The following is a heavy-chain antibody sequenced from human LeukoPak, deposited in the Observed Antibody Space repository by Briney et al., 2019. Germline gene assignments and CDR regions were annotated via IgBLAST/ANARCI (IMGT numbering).Heavy chain of an antibody. J-gene: IGHJ6*02. V-gene: IGHV3-21*01. CDR3: ARGERSMDV. Sequence: LEWVSSITSISSYIYYAASVTGRFTISRDNAKNSLYLQMNSLRAEDTAVYYCARGERSMDVWGQGTTVTVSS. CDR2: ITSISSYI.